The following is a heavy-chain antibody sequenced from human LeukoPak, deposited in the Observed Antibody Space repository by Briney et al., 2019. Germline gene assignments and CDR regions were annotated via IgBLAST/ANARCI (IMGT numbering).Heavy chain of an antibody. J-gene: IGHJ5*02. Sequence: GGSLRLSCAASGFTASSNYMSWVRQAPGKGLEWVSVIYSGGSTYYADSVKGRFTISRDNSKNTLYLQMNSLRAEDTAVYYCAREDPYGSGSDWFDPWGQGTLVTVSS. CDR2: IYSGGST. CDR3: AREDPYGSGSDWFDP. V-gene: IGHV3-53*01. D-gene: IGHD3-10*01. CDR1: GFTASSNY.